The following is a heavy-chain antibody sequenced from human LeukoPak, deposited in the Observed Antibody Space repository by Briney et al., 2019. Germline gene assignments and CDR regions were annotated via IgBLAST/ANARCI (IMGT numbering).Heavy chain of an antibody. CDR2: ISSSSSTI. Sequence: GGSLRLSCAASGFTFSSYSMNWVRQAPGKGLEWVSYISSSSSTIYYADSVKGRFTISRDNAKNSLYLQVNSLRAEDTAVYYCASGYNYGYYYFDYWGQGTLVTVSS. D-gene: IGHD5-18*01. CDR1: GFTFSSYS. V-gene: IGHV3-48*04. CDR3: ASGYNYGYYYFDY. J-gene: IGHJ4*02.